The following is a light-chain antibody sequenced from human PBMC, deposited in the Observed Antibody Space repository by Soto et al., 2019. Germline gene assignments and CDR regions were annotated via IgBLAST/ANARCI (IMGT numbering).Light chain of an antibody. CDR2: GAS. CDR3: HQYNNWPT. V-gene: IGKV3-15*01. J-gene: IGKJ4*01. Sequence: EIVMTQSPATLSVSPGERATLSCRASQSVSSNLAWYQQKPGQAPRLLIYGASTRATGIPARFSGSGSGTEFSLNISSLQSEDFAVYYCHQYNNWPTFGGGTKVEIK. CDR1: QSVSSN.